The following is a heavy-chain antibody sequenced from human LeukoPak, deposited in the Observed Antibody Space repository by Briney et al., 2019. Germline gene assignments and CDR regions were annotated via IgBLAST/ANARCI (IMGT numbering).Heavy chain of an antibody. CDR1: GFTFNNAW. Sequence: KAGGSLRLSCAASGFTFNNAWMNWVRQAPGKGLEWVGRIKSKTDGATTDYAAPVKGRFAISRDDSKNTLYLQMNSLKTEDTAVYYCTTDCSSIRCYGDGAFAIWGQGTMVTVSP. V-gene: IGHV3-15*01. CDR2: IKSKTDGATT. J-gene: IGHJ3*02. D-gene: IGHD2-2*01. CDR3: TTDCSSIRCYGDGAFAI.